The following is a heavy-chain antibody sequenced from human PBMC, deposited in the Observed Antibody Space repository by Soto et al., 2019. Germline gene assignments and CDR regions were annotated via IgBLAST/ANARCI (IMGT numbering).Heavy chain of an antibody. CDR1: GGTLSNYA. Sequence: GASVKVSCKASGGTLSNYAISWLRQAPGQRLEWVGDIIPVSGTAYYAQRLQGRVTIIADESTNTAHMELSSLRSEDTAVYFCARRPQRVTMFGRGPAGMDVWGQGTTVTVSS. J-gene: IGHJ6*02. V-gene: IGHV1-69*13. CDR2: IIPVSGTA. D-gene: IGHD3-3*01. CDR3: ARRPQRVTMFGRGPAGMDV.